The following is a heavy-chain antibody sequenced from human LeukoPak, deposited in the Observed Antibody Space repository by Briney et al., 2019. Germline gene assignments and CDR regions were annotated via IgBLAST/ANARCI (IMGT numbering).Heavy chain of an antibody. J-gene: IGHJ4*02. V-gene: IGHV3-30*18. CDR1: GFIFSTYG. Sequence: GGSLRLSCAASGFIFSTYGMHWIRQAPGRGLEWVAVISYDGSNKYHADSVKGQFTISRDNSKNTLYLQMNSLRAEDTAVYYCAKATTVVTGPDYWGQGTLVTVSS. CDR3: AKATTVVTGPDY. CDR2: ISYDGSNK. D-gene: IGHD4-23*01.